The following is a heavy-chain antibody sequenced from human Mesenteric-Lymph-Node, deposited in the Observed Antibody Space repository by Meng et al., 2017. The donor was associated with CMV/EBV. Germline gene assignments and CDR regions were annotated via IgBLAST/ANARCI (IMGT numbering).Heavy chain of an antibody. J-gene: IGHJ1*01. CDR3: TPRGGSGSYHQ. V-gene: IGHV2-5*02. D-gene: IGHD3-10*01. Sequence: QITLRQSSATLVHPTHTLTLTCTLSGFSLSTYGVGIAWIPQTPGKALEWLAVIYWDDDKHYNPSLKSRLTICKDPPKIHVVLTMTNMDPVDTATYYCTPRGGSGSYHQWGQGTLVNRLL. CDR2: IYWDDDK. CDR1: GFSLSTYGVG.